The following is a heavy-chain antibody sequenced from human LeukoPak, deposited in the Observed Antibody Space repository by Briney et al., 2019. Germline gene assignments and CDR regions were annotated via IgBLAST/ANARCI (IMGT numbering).Heavy chain of an antibody. CDR2: ISSSSSYI. V-gene: IGHV3-21*01. CDR1: GFIFRSYS. D-gene: IGHD3-10*01. Sequence: GGSLRLSCAASGFIFRSYSMNWVRQAPGKGLEWVSSISSSSSYIYYADSVKGRFTVYRDKARNSLYLQMNSLRAEDTAVYYCARDLGGSGNYYTNDAFDIWGQGTMVTVSS. CDR3: ARDLGGSGNYYTNDAFDI. J-gene: IGHJ3*02.